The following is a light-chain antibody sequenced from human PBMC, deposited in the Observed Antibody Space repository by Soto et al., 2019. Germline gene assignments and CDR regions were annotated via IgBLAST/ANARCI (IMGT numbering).Light chain of an antibody. CDR2: EVS. CDR3: NSYTSRNPYV. V-gene: IGLV2-14*01. CDR1: SSDVGGYRY. J-gene: IGLJ1*01. Sequence: QSVLAQPASVSGSPGQSITISCTGTSSDVGGYRYVSWFQQRPGKAPKLIIYEVSHRPSGVSNRFSGSKSGNTASLTISGLQDEDEADYYCNSYTSRNPYVFGSGTKVTVL.